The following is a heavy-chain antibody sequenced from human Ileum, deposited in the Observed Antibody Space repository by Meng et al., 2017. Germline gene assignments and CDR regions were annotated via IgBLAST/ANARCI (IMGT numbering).Heavy chain of an antibody. CDR3: ARGRGSYCLFDY. CDR1: GGTFSSYA. CDR2: NIPIFGTA. D-gene: IGHD1-26*01. V-gene: IGHV1-69*13. J-gene: IGHJ4*01. Sequence: SVKVSCKASGGTFSSYAISWVRQAPGQGLEWMGGNIPIFGTANYAQKLQGRVTITADESTSTAYMKLSNLRSEDTAVYYCARGRGSYCLFDYWGQGTLVTVSS.